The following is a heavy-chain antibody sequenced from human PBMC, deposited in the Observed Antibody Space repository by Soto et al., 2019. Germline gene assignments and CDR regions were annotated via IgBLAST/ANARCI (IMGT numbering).Heavy chain of an antibody. CDR2: IYHSGST. CDR1: GGSISSGGYS. D-gene: IGHD2-15*01. V-gene: IGHV4-30-2*01. CDR3: ARGQVVAAQH. J-gene: IGHJ4*02. Sequence: LQLQESGSGLVKPSQTLSLTCAVSGGSISSGGYSWSWIRQPPGKGLEWIGYIYHSGSTYYNPSLQSRVPRSVDRSKNQFSLQLSSVTAADTAVYSCARGQVVAAQHWGQGTLVTVSS.